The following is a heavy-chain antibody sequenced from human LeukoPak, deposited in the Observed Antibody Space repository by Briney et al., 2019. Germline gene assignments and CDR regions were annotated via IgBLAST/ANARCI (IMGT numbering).Heavy chain of an antibody. J-gene: IGHJ6*02. V-gene: IGHV3-48*03. Sequence: GGSLRLSCAASGFTFSSYEMNWVRQAPGKGLEWVSYISSSGSTIYYADPVKGRFTISRDNAKNSLYLQMNSLRAEDTAVYYCARDHYSSSWYNRGYYYYGMDVWGQGTTVTVSS. CDR3: ARDHYSSSWYNRGYYYYGMDV. CDR1: GFTFSSYE. D-gene: IGHD6-13*01. CDR2: ISSSGSTI.